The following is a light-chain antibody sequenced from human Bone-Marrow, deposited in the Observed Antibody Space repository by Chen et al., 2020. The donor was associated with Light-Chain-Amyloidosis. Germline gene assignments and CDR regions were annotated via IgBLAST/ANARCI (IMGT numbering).Light chain of an antibody. CDR1: SSDVGGDNH. CDR2: EVT. CDR3: SSYTITNTLV. V-gene: IGLV2-14*01. J-gene: IGLJ1*01. Sequence: QSALTQPASVSGSPGQSIPISCTGTSSDVGGDNHVSWYQQHPDKAPKLMIYEVTNRPSWVPDRFAGSKSDNTASLTISGLQTEDEAYYFGSSYTITNTLVFGSGTRVTVL.